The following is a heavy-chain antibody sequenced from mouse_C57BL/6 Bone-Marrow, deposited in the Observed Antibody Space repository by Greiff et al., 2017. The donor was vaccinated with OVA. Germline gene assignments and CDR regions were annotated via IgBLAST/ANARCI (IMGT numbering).Heavy chain of an antibody. D-gene: IGHD1-1*01. CDR3: ARATTVVGDYFDY. Sequence: EVQLVESGPGLVKPSQSLSLTCSVTGYSITSGYYWNWIRQFPGNKLEWMGYISYDGSNNYNPSLKNRISITRDTSKNQFFLKLNSVTTEDTATYYGARATTVVGDYFDYWGQGTTLTVSS. CDR2: ISYDGSN. J-gene: IGHJ2*01. V-gene: IGHV3-6*01. CDR1: GYSITSGYY.